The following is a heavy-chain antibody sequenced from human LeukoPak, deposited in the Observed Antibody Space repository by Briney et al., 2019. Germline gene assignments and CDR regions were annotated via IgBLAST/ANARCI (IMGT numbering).Heavy chain of an antibody. CDR2: IKSKTDGGTT. V-gene: IGHV3-15*01. J-gene: IGHJ4*02. CDR1: GFTFSNTW. CDR3: AKLVASGWSRWYFDY. Sequence: PGGSLRLSCAASGFTFSNTWMSWVRRAPGKGLEWVGRIKSKTDGGTTDYAAPVKGRFTISRDDSKNTLYLQMNSLKTEDTAVYYCAKLVASGWSRWYFDYWGQGTLVTVSS. D-gene: IGHD6-19*01.